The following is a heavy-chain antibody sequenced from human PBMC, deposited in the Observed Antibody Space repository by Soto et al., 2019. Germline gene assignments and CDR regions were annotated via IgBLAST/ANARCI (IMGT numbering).Heavy chain of an antibody. J-gene: IGHJ6*02. CDR3: ANHKAYCGGDCYLDYYYGMDV. V-gene: IGHV3-72*01. Sequence: GGSLRLSCAASGFTFSDHYMDWVRQAPGKGLEWVGRTRNKANSYTTEYAASVKGRFTISRDDSKNSLYLQMNSLKTEDTAVYYCANHKAYCGGDCYLDYYYGMDVWGQGTTVTVSS. CDR1: GFTFSDHY. D-gene: IGHD2-21*02. CDR2: TRNKANSYTT.